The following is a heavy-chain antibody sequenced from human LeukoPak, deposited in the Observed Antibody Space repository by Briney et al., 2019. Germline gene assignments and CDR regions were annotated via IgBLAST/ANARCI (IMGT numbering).Heavy chain of an antibody. V-gene: IGHV3-23*01. CDR3: ATVVVAASASYYFDY. CDR2: ISGSAGGT. CDR1: GFTYSNYA. D-gene: IGHD2-15*01. J-gene: IGHJ4*02. Sequence: GGSLRLSCAVSGFTYSNYAMSWVRQAPGKGLEWVSAISGSAGGTYYADSVKGRFTISGDRSKNTLYLQMSSLRAEDTAVYYCATVVVAASASYYFDYWRQGTLVTVSS.